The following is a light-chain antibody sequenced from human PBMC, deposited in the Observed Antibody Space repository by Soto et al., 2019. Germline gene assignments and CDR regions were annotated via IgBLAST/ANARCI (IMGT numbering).Light chain of an antibody. Sequence: QSVLTQPPSVSGAPGQRVTISCTGSSSNIGAGYDVHWYQQLPGTAPKLLIYGNSNRPSGVPDRFSGSKSGTSASLAITGLQAEDEADYYCHSYDSGLGGVFGGGTKLTVL. CDR1: SSNIGAGYD. J-gene: IGLJ3*02. CDR2: GNS. CDR3: HSYDSGLGGV. V-gene: IGLV1-40*01.